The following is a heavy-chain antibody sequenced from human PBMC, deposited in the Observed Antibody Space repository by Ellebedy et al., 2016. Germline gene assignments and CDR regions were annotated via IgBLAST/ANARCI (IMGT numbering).Heavy chain of an antibody. CDR3: ARKLTSLTTRCFDT. V-gene: IGHV1-69*13. Sequence: SVKVSCXASGGTFSSYAISWVRQAPGQGLEWMGGIIPIFGTANYAQKFQGRVTITADESTSTAYMELSSLRSEDTAVYFCARKLTSLTTRCFDTWGQGTLVTVSS. D-gene: IGHD4-17*01. CDR1: GGTFSSYA. J-gene: IGHJ5*02. CDR2: IIPIFGTA.